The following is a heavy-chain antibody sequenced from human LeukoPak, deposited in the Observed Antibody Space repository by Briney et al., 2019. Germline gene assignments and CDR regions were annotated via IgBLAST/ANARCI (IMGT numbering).Heavy chain of an antibody. CDR1: GGSISSGDYY. J-gene: IGHJ6*02. CDR3: ARHWGNSSGWFNAYYYYGMDV. V-gene: IGHV4-30-4*01. CDR2: IYYSGST. D-gene: IGHD6-19*01. Sequence: SETLSLTCTVSGGSISSGDYYWSWIRQPPGKGLEWIGYIYYSGSTYYNPSLKSRVTISVDTSKNQFSLKLSSVTAADTAVYYCARHWGNSSGWFNAYYYYGMDVWGQGTTVTVSS.